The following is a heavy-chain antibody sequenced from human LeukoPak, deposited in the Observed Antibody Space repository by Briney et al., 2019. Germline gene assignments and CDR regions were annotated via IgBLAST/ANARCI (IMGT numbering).Heavy chain of an antibody. CDR3: ARGGRAQGPFDI. CDR2: FSGCGSDR. J-gene: IGHJ3*02. V-gene: IGHV3-23*01. CDR1: GFTFTSYS. Sequence: QPGGSLRLSWAASGFTFTSYSMSWVRQAPGKGLEWDSFFSGCGSDRVYADPVKARFTISKDNSKNTLYMEMNSLRAEDTAIYYCARGGRAQGPFDIWGQGTMVTVSS.